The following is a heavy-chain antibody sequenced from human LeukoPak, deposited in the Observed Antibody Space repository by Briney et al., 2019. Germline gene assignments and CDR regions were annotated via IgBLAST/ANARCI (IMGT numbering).Heavy chain of an antibody. CDR3: ARVRGAMVTLWYFDL. CDR2: ISSTSSTR. J-gene: IGHJ2*01. Sequence: QAGGSLTLACAASGFIFSIHGMISVRQAPGKWLEWVSYISSTSSTRCEADSVQGRFNSSRDDAKNSLYLQMNSLRAEDTAVYHCARVRGAMVTLWYFDLWGRGTLLRVST. D-gene: IGHD2-21*02. CDR1: GFIFSIHG. V-gene: IGHV3-48*01.